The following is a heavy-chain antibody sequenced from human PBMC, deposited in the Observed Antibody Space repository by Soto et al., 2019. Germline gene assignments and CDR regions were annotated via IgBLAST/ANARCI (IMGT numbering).Heavy chain of an antibody. D-gene: IGHD4-17*01. Sequence: QLQLQESGPGLVKPSETLSLTCTVSGGSITSSSYYWGWIRQPPGKGLEWIGGIYYSGRSYYNPSLKSRVPMSVDTSKNQFSLTLNSVTAADAAVYYCARQRTTVVTQAYFDHWGQGTLVTVSS. CDR1: GGSITSSSYY. V-gene: IGHV4-39*01. J-gene: IGHJ4*02. CDR2: IYYSGRS. CDR3: ARQRTTVVTQAYFDH.